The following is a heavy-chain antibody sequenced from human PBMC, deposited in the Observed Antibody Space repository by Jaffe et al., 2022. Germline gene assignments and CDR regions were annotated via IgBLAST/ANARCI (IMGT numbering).Heavy chain of an antibody. CDR1: GFTFSSYW. D-gene: IGHD3-3*01. CDR3: ASPYDFWSGYLEDAFDI. CDR2: IKQDGSEK. Sequence: EVQLVESGGGLVQPGGSLRLSCAASGFTFSSYWMSWVRQAPGKGLEWVANIKQDGSEKYYVDSVKGRFTISRDNAKNSLYLQMNSLRAEDTAVYYCASPYDFWSGYLEDAFDIWGQGTMVTVSS. J-gene: IGHJ3*02. V-gene: IGHV3-7*01.